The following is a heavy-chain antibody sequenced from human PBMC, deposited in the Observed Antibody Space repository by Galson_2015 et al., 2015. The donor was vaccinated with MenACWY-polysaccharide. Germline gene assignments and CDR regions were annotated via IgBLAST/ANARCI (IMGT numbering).Heavy chain of an antibody. CDR3: VGPLGRGGTGAYGMDA. D-gene: IGHD3-10*01. J-gene: IGHJ6*02. CDR2: ISSDGSST. Sequence: SLRLSCAASGFTFSSYWMHWVRQVPGKGLVWVSRISSDGSSTSYADSVKGRFTISRDNAKNTLYLQMNSLRVEDTAVYYCVGPLGRGGTGAYGMDAWGQGPTVTVSS. V-gene: IGHV3-74*01. CDR1: GFTFSSYW.